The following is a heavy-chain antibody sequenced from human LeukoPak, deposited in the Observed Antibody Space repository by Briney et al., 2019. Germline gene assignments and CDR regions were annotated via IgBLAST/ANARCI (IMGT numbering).Heavy chain of an antibody. V-gene: IGHV3-23*01. CDR2: ISASGVST. J-gene: IGHJ4*02. Sequence: GGSLRLSCAASGFTFSSYAMSWVRQAPGKGLEWVSAISASGVSTYYADSVKGRFTISRDNAKHTLYLQMNSLRAEDTAVYYCVREYGSGVLQFGYWGQGPLVTVS. D-gene: IGHD6-25*01. CDR3: VREYGSGVLQFGY. CDR1: GFTFSSYA.